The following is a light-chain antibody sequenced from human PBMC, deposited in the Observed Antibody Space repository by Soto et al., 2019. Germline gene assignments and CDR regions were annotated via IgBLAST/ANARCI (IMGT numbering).Light chain of an antibody. CDR3: QQNNNRLWT. V-gene: IGKV3-15*01. J-gene: IGKJ1*01. Sequence: EIVMTQSPATLSVSPGERATLSCRASQSVSRNVAWYQQKPGQAPRLLIHDASTRATGISVRFSGSGSGTEITLTSSRLQSEDFAFYYCQQNNNRLWTFGQGTKVEIK. CDR1: QSVSRN. CDR2: DAS.